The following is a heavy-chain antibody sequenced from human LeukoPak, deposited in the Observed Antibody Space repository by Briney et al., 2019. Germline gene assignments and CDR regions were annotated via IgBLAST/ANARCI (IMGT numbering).Heavy chain of an antibody. V-gene: IGHV3-23*01. D-gene: IGHD5-18*01. J-gene: IGHJ4*02. CDR1: GFTFSSYA. CDR3: AKQGGYSYGPLFDY. Sequence: PGGSLRLSCAASGFTFSSYAMSWVRQAPGKGLEWVSAISGSGGSTYYADSVKGRFTISSDNSKNTLYLQMNSLRAEDTAVYYCAKQGGYSYGPLFDYWGQGTLVTVSS. CDR2: ISGSGGST.